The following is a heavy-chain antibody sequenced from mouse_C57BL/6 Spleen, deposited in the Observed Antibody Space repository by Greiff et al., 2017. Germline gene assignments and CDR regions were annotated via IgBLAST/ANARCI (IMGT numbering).Heavy chain of an antibody. CDR1: GYTFTSYW. CDR2: INPSNGGT. D-gene: IGHD1-1*01. J-gene: IGHJ3*01. V-gene: IGHV1-53*01. CDR3: ARTRDYGSSLAY. Sequence: VQLQQSGTELVKPGASVKLSCKASGYTFTSYWMHWVKQRPGQGLEWIGNINPSNGGTNHTEKFKSKATLTVDKSSSTAYMQLSSLTSEDSAVYYCARTRDYGSSLAYWGQGTLVTVSA.